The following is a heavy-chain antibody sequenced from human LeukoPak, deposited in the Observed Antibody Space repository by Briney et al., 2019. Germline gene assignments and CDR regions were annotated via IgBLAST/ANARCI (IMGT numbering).Heavy chain of an antibody. V-gene: IGHV3-74*01. CDR1: GFTFRGYW. Sequence: GGSLRLSCAASGFTFRGYWMHWVRHAPGKGLVWVSRINSDGISTNYADSVKGRFTISRDDAKNTLYLQMNSLRAEDTAVYYCARVAVAGTRSFDIWGQGTMVTVSS. J-gene: IGHJ3*02. CDR3: ARVAVAGTRSFDI. CDR2: INSDGIST. D-gene: IGHD6-19*01.